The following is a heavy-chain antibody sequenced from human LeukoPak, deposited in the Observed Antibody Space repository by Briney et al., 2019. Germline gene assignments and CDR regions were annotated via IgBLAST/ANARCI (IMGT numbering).Heavy chain of an antibody. CDR2: INHSGST. CDR1: GGSFSGYY. Sequence: KPSETLSLTCAVYGGSFSGYYWSWIRQPPGKGLEWIGEINHSGSTNYNPSLKSRVTISVDTSKNQFSLKLSSVTAADTAVYYCARQFTTYDYVWGSYRYYFDYWGQGTLVTVSS. V-gene: IGHV4-34*01. J-gene: IGHJ4*02. D-gene: IGHD3-16*02. CDR3: ARQFTTYDYVWGSYRYYFDY.